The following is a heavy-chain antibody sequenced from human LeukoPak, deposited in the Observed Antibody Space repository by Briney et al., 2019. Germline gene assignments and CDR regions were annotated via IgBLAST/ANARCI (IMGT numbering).Heavy chain of an antibody. CDR1: GFTFNRFY. Sequence: QSGGSLRLSCSASGFTFNRFYLHWVRQAPGKGLEFVSHISSNGATTYYADSVKGRFTISRDNSKNTLYLQMSSLRADDTAVYYCLKDRSIAAPNNDFFDSWGQGVLVTVSS. CDR3: LKDRSIAAPNNDFFDS. D-gene: IGHD6-6*01. V-gene: IGHV3-64D*06. J-gene: IGHJ4*02. CDR2: ISSNGATT.